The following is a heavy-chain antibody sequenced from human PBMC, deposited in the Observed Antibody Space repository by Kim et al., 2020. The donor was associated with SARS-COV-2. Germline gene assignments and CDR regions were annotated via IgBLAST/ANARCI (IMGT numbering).Heavy chain of an antibody. J-gene: IGHJ6*02. D-gene: IGHD6-19*01. CDR3: ARDIRIAVAGTGYYYGMDG. CDR2: IKQDGSEK. V-gene: IGHV3-7*03. CDR1: GFTFSSYW. Sequence: GGSLRLSCAASGFTFSSYWMSWVRQAPGKGLEWVANIKQDGSEKYYVDSVKGRFTITRDNAKNSLYLQMNSLRAEDTAVNYCARDIRIAVAGTGYYYGMDGWGQGTTVTGAS.